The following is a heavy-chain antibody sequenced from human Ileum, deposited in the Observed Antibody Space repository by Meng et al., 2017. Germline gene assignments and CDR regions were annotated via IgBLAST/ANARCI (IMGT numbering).Heavy chain of an antibody. CDR1: GGSISSSTW. J-gene: IGHJ4*02. Sequence: QVQLQESGPGLVKPSGTRPLTCAVSGGSISSSTWWSWVRQPPEKGLEWIGEIHHSGTTNYSPSLKSRLTISVDKSKNQFSLKLQSVTAADTAVYFCARGVVSGSHYNTYWGQGILVTVSS. D-gene: IGHD3-10*01. CDR3: ARGVVSGSHYNTY. CDR2: IHHSGTT. V-gene: IGHV4-4*02.